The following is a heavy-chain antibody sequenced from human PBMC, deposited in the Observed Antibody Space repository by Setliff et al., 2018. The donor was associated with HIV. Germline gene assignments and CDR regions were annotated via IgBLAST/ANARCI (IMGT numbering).Heavy chain of an antibody. V-gene: IGHV4-34*01. D-gene: IGHD3-10*01. CDR3: ASRRGIEFYFDI. CDR1: GGSFTDFY. Sequence: PSETLSLTCAVYGGSFTDFYWTFIRQSPGKGLEWIGEITHSGSTTYDPSLKSRITVSVDTSKNQFSLKLSSVTAADTGVYYCASRRGIEFYFDIWGQGTPVTVSS. CDR2: ITHSGST. J-gene: IGHJ4*02.